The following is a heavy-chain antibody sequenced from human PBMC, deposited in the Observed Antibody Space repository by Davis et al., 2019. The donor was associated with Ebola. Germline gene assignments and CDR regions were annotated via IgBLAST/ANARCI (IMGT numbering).Heavy chain of an antibody. D-gene: IGHD5-12*01. CDR3: ARQVATPSLDYFDY. CDR2: INHSGST. Sequence: PSETLSLTCAVYGGSFSGYYWSWIRQPPGKGLEWIGEINHSGSTNYNPSLKSRVTISVDTSKNQFSLKLSSVTAADTAVYYCARQVATPSLDYFDYWGQGTLVTVSS. CDR1: GGSFSGYY. J-gene: IGHJ4*02. V-gene: IGHV4-34*01.